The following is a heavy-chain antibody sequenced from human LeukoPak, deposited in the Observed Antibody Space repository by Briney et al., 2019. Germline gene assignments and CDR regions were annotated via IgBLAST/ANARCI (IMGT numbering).Heavy chain of an antibody. CDR2: ISGSGGST. D-gene: IGHD3-10*01. Sequence: GGSLRLSCAASGFTFSSYPMSWVRQAPGKGLEWVSAISGSGGSTYYADSVKGRFTISRDNSKSTLYLQMNSLRAEDTAVYYCARIDGSGSSFDYWGQGTLVTVSS. V-gene: IGHV3-23*01. CDR3: ARIDGSGSSFDY. J-gene: IGHJ4*02. CDR1: GFTFSSYP.